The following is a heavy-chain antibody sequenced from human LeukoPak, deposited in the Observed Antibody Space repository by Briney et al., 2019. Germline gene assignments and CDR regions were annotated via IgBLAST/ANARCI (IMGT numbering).Heavy chain of an antibody. CDR3: AKVEVPYDSSVQPYYFDY. CDR1: GFTFSSYA. V-gene: IGHV3-23*01. D-gene: IGHD3-22*01. Sequence: GGSLRLSCAASGFTFSSYAMTWVRQAPGKGLEWVSAISGSGGSTYYADSLKGRFTISRDNSKNTLYLQMNSLRAEDTAVYYCAKVEVPYDSSVQPYYFDYWGQGTLATVSS. J-gene: IGHJ4*02. CDR2: ISGSGGST.